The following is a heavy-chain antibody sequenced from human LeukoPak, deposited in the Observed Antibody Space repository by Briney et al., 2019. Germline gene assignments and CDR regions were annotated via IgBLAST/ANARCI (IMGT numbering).Heavy chain of an antibody. CDR3: AREGFYGSGSYQRYCFDY. CDR1: GYTFTSYG. J-gene: IGHJ4*02. Sequence: ASVKVSCKASGYTFTSYGISWVRQAPGQGLEWMGWISAYNGNTNYAQKLQGRVTMTTDTSTSTAYMELRSLRSDDTAVYYCAREGFYGSGSYQRYCFDYWGQGTLVTVSS. CDR2: ISAYNGNT. V-gene: IGHV1-18*04. D-gene: IGHD3-10*01.